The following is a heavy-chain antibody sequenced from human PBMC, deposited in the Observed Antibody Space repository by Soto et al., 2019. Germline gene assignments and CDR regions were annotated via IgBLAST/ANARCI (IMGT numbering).Heavy chain of an antibody. CDR1: GFTFRRYS. D-gene: IGHD4-17*01. Sequence: QVQLVESGGGVVQPGRSLRLSCAASGFTFRRYSMHWVRQAPGKGLEWVAIISSDGSNKNYADSVKGRFTISRDSSKNTVYLQMNSLRAEDTAVYYCARDKDDYGDYGDYWGQGTLVTVSS. V-gene: IGHV3-30-3*01. CDR2: ISSDGSNK. J-gene: IGHJ4*02. CDR3: ARDKDDYGDYGDY.